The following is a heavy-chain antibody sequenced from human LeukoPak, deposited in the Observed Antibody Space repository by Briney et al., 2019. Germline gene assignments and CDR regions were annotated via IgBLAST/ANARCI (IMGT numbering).Heavy chain of an antibody. CDR3: ARGYCSGGSCLGYFDY. D-gene: IGHD2-15*01. Sequence: ASVKVSCKASGYTFTGYYMHWVRQAPGQGLEWMGWINPNSGGTNYAQKFQGRVTMTRDTSISTAYMEPSRLRSDDTAVYYCARGYCSGGSCLGYFDYWGQGTLVTVSS. CDR1: GYTFTGYY. V-gene: IGHV1-2*02. CDR2: INPNSGGT. J-gene: IGHJ4*02.